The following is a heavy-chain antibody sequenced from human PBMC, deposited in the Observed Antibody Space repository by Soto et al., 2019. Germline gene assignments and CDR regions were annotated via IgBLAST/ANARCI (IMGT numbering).Heavy chain of an antibody. Sequence: PSETLSLTCAVSGDSVTSGSDYWIWIRQPPGKGLEWIGYIYYSGSTNYNPSLKGRVTISVDTSKNQFSLKLSSVTAADTAAYYCARDPEMHHTAFDYWGQGALVTVSS. CDR1: GDSVTSGSDY. CDR3: ARDPEMHHTAFDY. V-gene: IGHV4-61*01. J-gene: IGHJ4*02. CDR2: IYYSGST.